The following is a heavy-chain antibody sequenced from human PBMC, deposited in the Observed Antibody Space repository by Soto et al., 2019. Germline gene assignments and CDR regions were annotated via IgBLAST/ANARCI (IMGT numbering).Heavy chain of an antibody. CDR3: ARGHKSRVGYYYGSGSYRY. D-gene: IGHD3-10*01. CDR1: GASISSDDYY. V-gene: IGHV4-30-4*01. Sequence: PSETLSLTCTVSGASISSDDYYWTWIRQPPGKGLEWIGNINYSGGTNYNPSLRSRVTISVDTSKNQFSLKLSSVTAADTAVYYSARGHKSRVGYYYGSGSYRYWGQGTLVTVSS. CDR2: INYSGGT. J-gene: IGHJ4*02.